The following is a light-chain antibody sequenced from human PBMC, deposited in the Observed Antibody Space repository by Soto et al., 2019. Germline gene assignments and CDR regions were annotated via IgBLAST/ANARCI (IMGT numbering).Light chain of an antibody. V-gene: IGKV3-15*01. CDR1: QSISDT. CDR3: HQYDDGPYT. CDR2: GAS. Sequence: EIVMTQSPATLSVSPGGRATLSCRASQSISDTLAWYQQKPGQAPRLLIHGASTRATGFPARFSGSGSGTEFTLAISSLQSEDFAGYYCHQYDDGPYTFGQGTKVDIK. J-gene: IGKJ2*01.